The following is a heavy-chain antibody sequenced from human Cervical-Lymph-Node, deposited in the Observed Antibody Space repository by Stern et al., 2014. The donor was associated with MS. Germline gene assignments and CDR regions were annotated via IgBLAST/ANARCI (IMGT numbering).Heavy chain of an antibody. CDR1: GGSFSDYY. D-gene: IGHD6-13*01. Sequence: QEQLQQWGAGLLKPSETLSLTCGVSGGSFSDYYWSWIRQAPGKGLEWIGEINHSGDTTYTPSLKSRFSLSVDTSKNHFSLKLISVTAADTSVYYCARGPQHSSWYFPFDYWGQGTLVTVSS. CDR3: ARGPQHSSWYFPFDY. CDR2: INHSGDT. J-gene: IGHJ4*02. V-gene: IGHV4-34*01.